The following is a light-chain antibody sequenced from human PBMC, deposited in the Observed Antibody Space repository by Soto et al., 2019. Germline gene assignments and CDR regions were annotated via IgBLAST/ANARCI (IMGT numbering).Light chain of an antibody. Sequence: EIVLTQSPATLSLSPGERATLSCRASQSVSSTYLAWFQQKPGQAPRLLIYGTSSRATGIPDRFSGSGSGTDFTLTISRLETEDFAVFYCQQYGTSEIIFGQGTRLEI. V-gene: IGKV3-20*01. CDR2: GTS. CDR3: QQYGTSEII. J-gene: IGKJ5*01. CDR1: QSVSSTY.